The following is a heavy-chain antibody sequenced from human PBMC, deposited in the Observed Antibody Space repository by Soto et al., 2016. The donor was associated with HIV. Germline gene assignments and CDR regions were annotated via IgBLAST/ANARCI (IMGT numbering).Heavy chain of an antibody. CDR1: RFFFSAYT. J-gene: IGHJ3*02. V-gene: IGHV3-23*01. Sequence: EVQLLESGGSLVQPGGSLRLSCAASRFFFSAYTMNWVRQAPGKGLEWVSGINDIGSRGYYADSVKGRFTISRDNSRNTMYLQMKSLRAEDTAVYFCAKKGFQTDAFDIWGQGTMVTVSS. CDR3: AKKGFQTDAFDI. CDR2: INDIGSRG.